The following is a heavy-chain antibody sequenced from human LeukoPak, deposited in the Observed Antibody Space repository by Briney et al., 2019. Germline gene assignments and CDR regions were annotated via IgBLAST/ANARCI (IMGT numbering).Heavy chain of an antibody. V-gene: IGHV3-53*01. J-gene: IGHJ4*02. Sequence: GGSLRLSCAASGFSVSSKYMSWVRQAPGKGLEWVSVIYGGGSTYYADSVKGRFTISRDNAKNSLYLQMDSLRAENTAVYYCASLIVATTSFDSWGQGTLVTVSS. CDR1: GFSVSSKY. CDR3: ASLIVATTSFDS. D-gene: IGHD5-12*01. CDR2: IYGGGST.